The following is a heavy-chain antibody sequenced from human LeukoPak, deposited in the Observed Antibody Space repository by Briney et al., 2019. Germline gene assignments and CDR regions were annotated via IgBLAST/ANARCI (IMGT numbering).Heavy chain of an antibody. Sequence: ASVKVSCKASGYTFTSYYMHWVRQAPGQGLEWMGIINPGGGSTSYAQKFQGRVTMTRDTSTSTVYMELSSLRSEDTAVYYCARVLGYYYDSSGYSGWFDPWGQGTLVTVSS. D-gene: IGHD3-22*01. J-gene: IGHJ5*02. V-gene: IGHV1-46*01. CDR2: INPGGGST. CDR1: GYTFTSYY. CDR3: ARVLGYYYDSSGYSGWFDP.